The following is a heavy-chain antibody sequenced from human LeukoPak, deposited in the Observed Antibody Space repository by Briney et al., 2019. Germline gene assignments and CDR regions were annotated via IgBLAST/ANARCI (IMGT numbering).Heavy chain of an antibody. CDR2: IKQDGSEK. J-gene: IGHJ4*02. CDR1: GFTFSSYW. V-gene: IGHV3-7*01. CDR3: ASPGEGGRLWDFDY. D-gene: IGHD2-21*01. Sequence: GGSLRLSCAASGFTFSSYWMSWVRKAPGKGLEWVATIKQDGSEKYYVDSVKGRFTISRDNAENSMYLQMNSLGAEDTAVYYCASPGEGGRLWDFDYWGQGTLVTASS.